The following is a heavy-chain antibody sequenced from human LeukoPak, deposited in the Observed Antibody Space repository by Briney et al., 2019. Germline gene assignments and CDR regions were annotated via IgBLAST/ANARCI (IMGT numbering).Heavy chain of an antibody. V-gene: IGHV3-23*01. J-gene: IGHJ3*02. Sequence: GGSLRLSCAASGFTFSSYSMNWVRRAPGKGLEWVSGIGGRGDRTYFADSVKGRFAISRDNSKNTMYLQMSSLRAEDTAIYYCARDQDWGSFDIWGQGTMVTVSS. CDR3: ARDQDWGSFDI. CDR2: IGGRGDRT. D-gene: IGHD7-27*01. CDR1: GFTFSSYS.